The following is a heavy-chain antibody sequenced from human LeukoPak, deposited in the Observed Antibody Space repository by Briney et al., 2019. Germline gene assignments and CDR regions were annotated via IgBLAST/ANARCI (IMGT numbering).Heavy chain of an antibody. CDR1: GFTFSSYS. J-gene: IGHJ6*03. D-gene: IGHD3-10*01. V-gene: IGHV3-21*01. Sequence: PGGSLRLSCAASGFTFSSYSMNWVRQAPGKGLELVSSISSSSSYIYYADSVKGRFTISRDNAKNSLYLQMNSLRAEDTAVYYCARSYGSGSYPYYYYMDVWGKGTTVTVSS. CDR2: ISSSSSYI. CDR3: ARSYGSGSYPYYYYMDV.